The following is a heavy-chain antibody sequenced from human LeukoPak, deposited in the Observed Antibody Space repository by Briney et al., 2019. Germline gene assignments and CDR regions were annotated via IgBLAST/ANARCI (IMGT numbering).Heavy chain of an antibody. CDR1: GFTFSNYG. CDR3: AKDQGGNYYDSTKY. D-gene: IGHD3-22*01. J-gene: IGHJ4*02. Sequence: GGSLRLSCAASGFTFSNYGMHWVRQAPGKGLEWVAFISYDGNNKYYADSVKGRFTISRDNSENTVYLQMSSLRAEDAAVYYCAKDQGGNYYDSTKYWGQGTLVTVSS. V-gene: IGHV3-30*02. CDR2: ISYDGNNK.